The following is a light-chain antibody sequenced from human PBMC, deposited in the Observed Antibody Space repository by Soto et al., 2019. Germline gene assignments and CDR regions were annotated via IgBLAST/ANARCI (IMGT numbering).Light chain of an antibody. J-gene: IGKJ3*01. CDR3: QKYNGAPFT. CDR2: DAS. Sequence: DIQMTHSPSTLSASVGDRVTITCRASQSISSWLAWYQQKPGKAPKLLIYDASSLESGVPSRFSGSGSGTEFTLTISSLQPDDFATYYCQKYNGAPFTFGPGTKVDIK. CDR1: QSISSW. V-gene: IGKV1-5*01.